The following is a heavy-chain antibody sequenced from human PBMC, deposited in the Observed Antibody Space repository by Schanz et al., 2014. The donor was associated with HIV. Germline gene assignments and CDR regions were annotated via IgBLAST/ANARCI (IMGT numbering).Heavy chain of an antibody. CDR3: ARSPSYGMDV. J-gene: IGHJ6*02. Sequence: EVRLVESGGTSVQPGGSLRLSCAASGFTFSTYRMNWVRQAPGKGLESVSYISSSSTTRHYADSVKGRFTISRDNAKNSLSLQMNSLRDEDTAVYYCARSPSYGMDVWGQGTTVTVSS. CDR1: GFTFSTYR. V-gene: IGHV3-48*02. CDR2: ISSSSTTR.